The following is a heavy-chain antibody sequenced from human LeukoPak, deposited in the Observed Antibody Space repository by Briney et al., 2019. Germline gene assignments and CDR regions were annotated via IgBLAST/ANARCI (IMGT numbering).Heavy chain of an antibody. D-gene: IGHD5-12*01. Sequence: PSETLSLTCTVSGGSLSSYYWSWIRQPPGKGQEWIGYIYYSGSTNYNPSLKSRVTIPVDMSKNQFSLKLSSVTAADTAVYYCARQSGNGYSGYDFQAFDIWGQGTMVTVSS. J-gene: IGHJ3*02. CDR3: ARQSGNGYSGYDFQAFDI. CDR2: IYYSGST. CDR1: GGSLSSYY. V-gene: IGHV4-59*08.